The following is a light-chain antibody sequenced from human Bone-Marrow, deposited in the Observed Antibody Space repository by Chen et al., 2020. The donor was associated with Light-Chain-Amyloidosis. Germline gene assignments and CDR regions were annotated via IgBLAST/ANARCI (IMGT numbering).Light chain of an antibody. J-gene: IGKJ4*01. CDR3: QQYGTSPLT. V-gene: IGKV3-20*01. CDR1: QTISSKY. Sequence: EIVLTQSPGTLSLSPGEGANLSCRASQTISSKYLTWYQQKFGQATRLLIYGSSSRATGIPDRFTGSGSGTDFTLTINRLEPEDFAMYYCQQYGTSPLTFGGGTKVEIK. CDR2: GSS.